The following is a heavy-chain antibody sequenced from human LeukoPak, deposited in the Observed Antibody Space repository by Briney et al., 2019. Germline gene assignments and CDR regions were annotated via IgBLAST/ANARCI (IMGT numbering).Heavy chain of an antibody. CDR3: ARDRGYSNRVAYAFDI. D-gene: IGHD6-13*01. CDR1: GDSVSSKSAA. V-gene: IGHV6-1*01. J-gene: IGHJ3*02. Sequence: SQTLSLTCAISGDSVSSKSAAWNWIRQSPSRGLEWLGRTYYRSKWSSGYAESVKSRITINPDTSKNQFSLQLKSVTPEDTAVYYRARDRGYSNRVAYAFDIWGQGTMVTVSS. CDR2: TYYRSKWSS.